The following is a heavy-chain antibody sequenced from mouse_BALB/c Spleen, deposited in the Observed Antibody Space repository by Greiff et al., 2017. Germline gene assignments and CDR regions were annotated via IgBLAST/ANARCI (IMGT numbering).Heavy chain of an antibody. CDR2: ISSGSSTI. CDR1: GFTFSSFG. V-gene: IGHV5-17*02. CDR3: ARRDGNYRDLDY. D-gene: IGHD2-1*01. J-gene: IGHJ2*01. Sequence: EVKVVESGGGLVQPGGSRKLSCAASGFTFSSFGMHWVRQAPEKGLEWVAYISSGSSTIYYADTVKGRFTISRDNPKNTLFLQMTSLRSEDAAMYYCARRDGNYRDLDYWGQGTTLTVSS.